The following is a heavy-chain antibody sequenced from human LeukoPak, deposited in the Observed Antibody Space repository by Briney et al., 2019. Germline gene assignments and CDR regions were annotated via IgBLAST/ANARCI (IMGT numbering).Heavy chain of an antibody. Sequence: SEALSLTCTVSGASISSSTYYWGWIRKPPGKGLEWIGNIDYGGSTYYNPSLKSRATISVDTSRNQFSLKLSSMTAADTAVYYCANTVGTYYDSSTGYYNSYFEYWGQGTLVTVSS. D-gene: IGHD3-22*01. CDR3: ANTVGTYYDSSTGYYNSYFEY. V-gene: IGHV4-39*01. CDR2: IDYGGST. J-gene: IGHJ4*02. CDR1: GASISSSTYY.